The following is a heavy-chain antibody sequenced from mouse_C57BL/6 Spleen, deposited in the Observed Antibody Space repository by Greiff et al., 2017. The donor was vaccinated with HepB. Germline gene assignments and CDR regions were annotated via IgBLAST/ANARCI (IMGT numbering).Heavy chain of an antibody. D-gene: IGHD4-1*01. CDR2: ISSGSSTI. J-gene: IGHJ1*03. CDR1: GFTFSDYG. Sequence: EVQLVESGGGLVKPGGSLKLSCAASGFTFSDYGMHWVRQAPEKGLEWVAYISSGSSTIYYADTVKGRFTTTRDNAKHTLFLQMTSLMTEDTAMYYCARSGNWYFDVWGTGTTVTVSS. CDR3: ARSGNWYFDV. V-gene: IGHV5-17*01.